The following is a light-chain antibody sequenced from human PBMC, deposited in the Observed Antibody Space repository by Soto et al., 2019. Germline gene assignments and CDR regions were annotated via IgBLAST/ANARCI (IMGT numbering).Light chain of an antibody. Sequence: QSVLTQPASVSGSPGQSITISCTGTSSDVGGFNSVSWYQLRPGTAPKLILYDVVDRPSGVSYRFSGSKSGNTASLTISGLKAADEADYCCSSYTSTMTNVFGSGTRSPS. CDR2: DVV. CDR1: SSDVGGFNS. J-gene: IGLJ1*01. V-gene: IGLV2-14*03. CDR3: SSYTSTMTNV.